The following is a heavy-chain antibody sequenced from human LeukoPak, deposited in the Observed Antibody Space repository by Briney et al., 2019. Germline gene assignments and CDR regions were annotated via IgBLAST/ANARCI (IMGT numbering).Heavy chain of an antibody. D-gene: IGHD1-14*01. J-gene: IGHJ4*02. CDR3: ARLNNRVLFDS. V-gene: IGHV4-4*07. CDR1: GDSISSSY. CDR2: IYYSGIT. Sequence: SETLSLTCTVSGDSISSSYWSWIRQPAGKGLEWIRRIYYSGITNYNPSLNSRVTMSLDTSKNQFSLKLNSVTAADTALYYCARLNNRVLFDSWGQGTLVTVSS.